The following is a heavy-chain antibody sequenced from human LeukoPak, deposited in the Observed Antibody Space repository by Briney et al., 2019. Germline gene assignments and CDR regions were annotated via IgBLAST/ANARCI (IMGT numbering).Heavy chain of an antibody. CDR1: GGSISDYY. V-gene: IGHV4-59*01. Sequence: PSETLSLTCTVSGGSISDYYWTWIRQPPGKGLEWIGDIYSNGSTVYSPSLNSRASTSLDTSKNQFFLRLTSVIAADTAVYYCARTSRHYYNSGSDVAPWPAEMDVWGQGTTVTVSS. D-gene: IGHD3-10*01. CDR3: ARTSRHYYNSGSDVAPWPAEMDV. J-gene: IGHJ6*02. CDR2: IYSNGST.